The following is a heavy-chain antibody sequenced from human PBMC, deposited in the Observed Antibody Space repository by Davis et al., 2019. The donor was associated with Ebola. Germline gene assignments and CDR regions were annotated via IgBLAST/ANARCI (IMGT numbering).Heavy chain of an antibody. J-gene: IGHJ3*01. D-gene: IGHD1-1*01. Sequence: GESLKISCAASGFTFSSFSTYWMYWVRQAPGKGLEWVSRIIGDGSITNYADSVEGRFTIFGDNGKNTLYLQLHSLTAEDTAVYYSARGPTVTGTGNSFDLWGQGTGVTISS. CDR2: IIGDGSIT. V-gene: IGHV3-74*01. CDR3: ARGPTVTGTGNSFDL. CDR1: GFTFSSFSTYW.